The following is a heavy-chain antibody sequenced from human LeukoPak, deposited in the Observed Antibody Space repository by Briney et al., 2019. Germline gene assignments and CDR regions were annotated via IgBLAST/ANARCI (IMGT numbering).Heavy chain of an antibody. CDR1: GFTFSSFA. CDR3: TRDYFDY. Sequence: PGGSLRLSCAASGFTFSSFAMSWVRQAPGKGLDWFSAISNNGDNTYYADSVKGRLSISRDNSKNTLYLQMNSLKTEDTAVYYCTRDYFDYWGQGTLVTVSS. CDR2: ISNNGDNT. V-gene: IGHV3-23*01. J-gene: IGHJ4*02.